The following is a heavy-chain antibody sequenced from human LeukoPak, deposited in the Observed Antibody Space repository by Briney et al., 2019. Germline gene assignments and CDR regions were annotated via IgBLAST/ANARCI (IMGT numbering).Heavy chain of an antibody. D-gene: IGHD5-24*01. CDR1: GYSISSGYY. CDR3: ARQEDGYNFPPDY. CDR2: IYHSGST. J-gene: IGHJ4*02. Sequence: SETLSLTCAVSGYSISSGYYWGWIRQPPGKGLEWIGSIYHSGSTYYNPSLKSRVTISVDTSKNQFSLKLSSVTAADTAVYYCARQEDGYNFPPDYWGQGILVTVSS. V-gene: IGHV4-38-2*01.